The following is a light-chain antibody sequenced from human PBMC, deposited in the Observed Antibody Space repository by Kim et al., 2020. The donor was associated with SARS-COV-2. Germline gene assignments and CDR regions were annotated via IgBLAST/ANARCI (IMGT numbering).Light chain of an antibody. CDR2: VGTGGIVG. J-gene: IGLJ2*01. CDR1: SFYSNYN. Sequence: TCTLSSFYSNYNGDWCQQKPGRGPRFVMRVGTGGIVGSRGDGIPDRFSVLGSGLNRYLTIKNIQEEDESDYHCGADHGSGSNFVVFGGGTQLTVL. V-gene: IGLV9-49*01. CDR3: GADHGSGSNFVV.